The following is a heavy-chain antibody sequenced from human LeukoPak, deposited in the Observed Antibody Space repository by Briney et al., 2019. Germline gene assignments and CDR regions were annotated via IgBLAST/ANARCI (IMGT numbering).Heavy chain of an antibody. D-gene: IGHD3-22*01. Sequence: ASVKVSCKASGYTFTSYYMHWVRQAPGQGLEWMGIINPSGGSTSYAQKFQGRVTMTRDTSTSTVYMERSSLRSEDTAVYYCARAYYYDSSGYYFDYWGQGTLVTVSS. CDR3: ARAYYYDSSGYYFDY. J-gene: IGHJ4*02. CDR2: INPSGGST. CDR1: GYTFTSYY. V-gene: IGHV1-46*01.